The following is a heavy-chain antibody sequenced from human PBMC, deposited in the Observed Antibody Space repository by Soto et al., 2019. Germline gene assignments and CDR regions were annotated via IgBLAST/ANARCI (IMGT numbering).Heavy chain of an antibody. CDR3: ARSVFP. Sequence: PAETLAPTCTVSGGSISSGGCYWSWMRQHPGRGLEGIGDIYYSGNTYYNPSLRSRVTISVDTSKNQFSLKLTSVTAADTAVYYCARSVFPWGQGTLVTVSS. CDR2: IYYSGNT. CDR1: GGSISSGGCY. J-gene: IGHJ5*02. V-gene: IGHV4-31*03.